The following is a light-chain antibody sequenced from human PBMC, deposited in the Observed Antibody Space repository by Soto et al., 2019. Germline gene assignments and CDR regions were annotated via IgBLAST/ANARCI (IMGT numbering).Light chain of an antibody. CDR3: QQYGDSIT. Sequence: VLTQSPGSLSLSPGERATVSCRASQTVTSSYLAWYQQRPGRAPQLLIYDAVKRATGISERFSGSESGRDYTHTISRLDAEDSAVYYCQQYGDSITFGGGTKVEIK. CDR2: DAV. CDR1: QTVTSSY. V-gene: IGKV3-20*01. J-gene: IGKJ4*01.